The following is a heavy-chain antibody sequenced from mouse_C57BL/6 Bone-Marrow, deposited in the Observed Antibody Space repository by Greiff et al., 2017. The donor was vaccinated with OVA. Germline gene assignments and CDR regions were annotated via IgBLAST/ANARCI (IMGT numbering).Heavy chain of an antibody. CDR2: IHPSDSDT. CDR1: GYTFTSYW. D-gene: IGHD3-3*01. J-gene: IGHJ2*01. V-gene: IGHV1-74*01. CDR3: AIGGALYYFDY. Sequence: QVQLQQPGAELVQPGASVKVSCKASGYTFTSYWMHWVKQRPGPGLEWIGRIHPSDSDTNYNQKFKGKGTLTVDKSSSPAFMQLSSLTAEDSAVYYCAIGGALYYFDYWGQGTTLTVSS.